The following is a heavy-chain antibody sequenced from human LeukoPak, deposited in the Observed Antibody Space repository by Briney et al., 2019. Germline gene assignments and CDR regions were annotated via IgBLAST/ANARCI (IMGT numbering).Heavy chain of an antibody. J-gene: IGHJ4*02. CDR1: GLTFTNAW. V-gene: IGHV3-15*01. D-gene: IGHD1-14*01. Sequence: GGSLRLSCAASGLTFTNAWMNWVRQAPGKGLECVGRIKSIGSGGTADYSAPVKGRFTISRDDSKNTLYLQMSSLNTEDTAVYYCTIVLAGTPVEPIIDFWGQGTLVAVSS. CDR2: IKSIGSGGTA. CDR3: TIVLAGTPVEPIIDF.